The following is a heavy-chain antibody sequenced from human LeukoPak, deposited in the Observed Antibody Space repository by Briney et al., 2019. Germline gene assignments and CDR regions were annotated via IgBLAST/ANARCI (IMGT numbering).Heavy chain of an antibody. Sequence: GGSLRLSCAASGFTFSNYWMHWVRQTPGKGLEWVANIKQDGSVKYYVDSVKGRFTISRDNAKNSLYLQMNSLRAEDTAVYCCAVISDVDYWGQGTLVTVSS. D-gene: IGHD3-16*02. J-gene: IGHJ4*02. CDR1: GFTFSNYW. CDR3: AVISDVDY. CDR2: IKQDGSVK. V-gene: IGHV3-7*01.